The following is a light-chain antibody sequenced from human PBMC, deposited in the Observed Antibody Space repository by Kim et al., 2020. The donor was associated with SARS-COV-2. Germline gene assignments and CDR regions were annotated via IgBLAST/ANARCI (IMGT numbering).Light chain of an antibody. CDR1: SLRSYY. CDR2: GKN. Sequence: FGQTVRITCQGDSLRSYYANWYQQKPGQAPLLVIYGKNNRPSGIPDRFSGSSSGNTASLTITGAQAEDEADYYCNSRKSSGNPYVFGTGTKVTVL. CDR3: NSRKSSGNPYV. V-gene: IGLV3-19*01. J-gene: IGLJ1*01.